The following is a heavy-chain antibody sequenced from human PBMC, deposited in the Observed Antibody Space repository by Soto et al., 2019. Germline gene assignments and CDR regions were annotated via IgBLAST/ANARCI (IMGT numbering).Heavy chain of an antibody. J-gene: IGHJ6*02. D-gene: IGHD2-2*02. Sequence: GGSLRLACAAYGFTFSSYGMHWVRQAPGKGLEWVAVIWYDGSNKYYADSVKGRFTISRDNAKNSVSLQMNSLRAEDTAVYYCAREYTAWPLAYGLDVWGQGTTVTVSS. CDR1: GFTFSSYG. CDR2: IWYDGSNK. V-gene: IGHV3-33*01. CDR3: AREYTAWPLAYGLDV.